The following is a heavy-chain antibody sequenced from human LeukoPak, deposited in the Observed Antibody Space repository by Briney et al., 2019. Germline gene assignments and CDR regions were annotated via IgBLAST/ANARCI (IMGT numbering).Heavy chain of an antibody. CDR2: IWYDGSNK. CDR1: GFTFSSYG. CDR3: ARGPGYGSGHPYYFDY. Sequence: PGGSLRLSCAASGFTFSSYGMHWVRQAPGKGLEWVAVIWYDGSNKYYADSVKGRFTISRDNSKNTLYLQMNSLRAEDTAVYYCARGPGYGSGHPYYFDYWGQGTLVTVSS. D-gene: IGHD3-10*01. V-gene: IGHV3-33*01. J-gene: IGHJ4*02.